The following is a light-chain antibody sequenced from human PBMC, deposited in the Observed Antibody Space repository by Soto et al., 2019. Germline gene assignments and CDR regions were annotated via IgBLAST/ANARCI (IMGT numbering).Light chain of an antibody. CDR2: AAS. CDR1: QDISSY. V-gene: IGKV1-9*01. CDR3: QQRSNWPS. J-gene: IGKJ1*01. Sequence: MQVTQSPSSLSASVGDRVTITCRASQDISSYLTWYQQKPGKAPTLLIYAASTLQSGVPSRFSGSGFGTDFTLTISSLEPEDFAVYYCQQRSNWPSFGQGTKVDIK.